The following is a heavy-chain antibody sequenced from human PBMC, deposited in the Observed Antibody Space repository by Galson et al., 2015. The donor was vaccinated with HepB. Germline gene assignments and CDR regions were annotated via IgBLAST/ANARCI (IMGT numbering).Heavy chain of an antibody. CDR3: ARSGSYGPLTY. V-gene: IGHV3-72*01. CDR2: TRDKGRSYTT. J-gene: IGHJ4*02. D-gene: IGHD1-26*01. CDR1: GLTLNDHY. Sequence: SLRLSCAASGLTLNDHYMDWVRQAPGKGLEWVARTRDKGRSYTTEFAASVKGRFTISRDDSQNSMYLQMNTLETEDTAVYYCARSGSYGPLTYWGQGTLVTVSS.